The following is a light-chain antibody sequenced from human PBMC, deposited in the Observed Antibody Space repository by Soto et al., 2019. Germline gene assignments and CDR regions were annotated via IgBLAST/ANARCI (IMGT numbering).Light chain of an antibody. CDR3: QSYDSSLSGYVV. J-gene: IGLJ2*01. CDR1: SSNIGAGYD. V-gene: IGLV1-40*01. CDR2: GNS. Sequence: QSVLTQPPSVSGAPGQRVTISCTGSSSNIGAGYDVHWYQQLPGTAPKLLSYGNSNRPSGVPDRFSGSKSGTSASLAITGLQAEDEADYYCQSYDSSLSGYVVFGGGTKLTVL.